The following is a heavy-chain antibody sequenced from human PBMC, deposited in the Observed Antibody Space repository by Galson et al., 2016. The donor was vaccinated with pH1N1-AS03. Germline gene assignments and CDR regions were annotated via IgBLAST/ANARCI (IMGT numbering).Heavy chain of an antibody. CDR1: GFTFGTYT. V-gene: IGHV3-21*01. CDR3: ARDGGYSSGWIDF. D-gene: IGHD3-22*01. CDR2: ISSSSRFI. J-gene: IGHJ4*02. Sequence: SLRLSCAASGFTFGTYTMNWVRQAPGKGLEWVAYISSSSRFIYYADAVQGRFTISKDSPKNSVYLHMNGLRADDTAVYYCARDGGYSSGWIDFWGQGTLVSVSS.